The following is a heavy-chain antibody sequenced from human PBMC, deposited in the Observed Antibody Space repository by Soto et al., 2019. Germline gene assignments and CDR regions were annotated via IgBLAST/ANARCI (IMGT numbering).Heavy chain of an antibody. CDR1: GGSISSYY. CDR3: AGLVGDILTGYKHYYYYYYMDV. Sequence: SETLSLTCTVSGGSISSYYWSWIRQPPGKGLEWIGYIYYSGSTNYNPSLKSRVTISVDTSKNQFSLKLSSVTAADTAVYYCAGLVGDILTGYKHYYYYYYMDVWGKGTTVTVSS. J-gene: IGHJ6*03. D-gene: IGHD3-9*01. V-gene: IGHV4-59*08. CDR2: IYYSGST.